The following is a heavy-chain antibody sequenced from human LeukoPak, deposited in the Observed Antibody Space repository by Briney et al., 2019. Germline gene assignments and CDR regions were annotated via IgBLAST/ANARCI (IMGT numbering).Heavy chain of an antibody. CDR2: MNPSSGNT. V-gene: IGHV1-8*01. Sequence: ASVKVSCKAAGYTFSSYDINWVRQAPGQGLEWMGWMNPSSGNTGYTQKFQGRATMTRDTSISTAYMELSSLRSEDTALYYCARMRGYTYEYWYLDLWGRGTLVTVSS. CDR3: ARMRGYTYEYWYLDL. J-gene: IGHJ2*01. D-gene: IGHD5-18*01. CDR1: GYTFSSYD.